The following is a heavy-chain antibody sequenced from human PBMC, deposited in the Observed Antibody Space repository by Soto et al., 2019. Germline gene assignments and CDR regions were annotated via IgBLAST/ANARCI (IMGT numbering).Heavy chain of an antibody. Sequence: QVQLQESGPGLVKPSETLSLICTVSGGSISNYYWAWIRQPAEKGLEWIGRIYSSGSTNYNSSLKSRVTMSVDTSKNQFSLKLTSVTAADTAVYYCARQTTFSSSWYDYWGQGTLVTVSS. J-gene: IGHJ4*02. CDR1: GGSISNYY. CDR3: ARQTTFSSSWYDY. V-gene: IGHV4-4*07. D-gene: IGHD6-13*01. CDR2: IYSSGST.